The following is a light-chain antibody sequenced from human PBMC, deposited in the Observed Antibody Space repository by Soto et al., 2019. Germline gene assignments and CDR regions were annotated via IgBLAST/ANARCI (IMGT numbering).Light chain of an antibody. V-gene: IGKV3-20*01. J-gene: IGKJ5*01. CDR3: QQYDISLYT. CDR1: QSVSSSY. CDR2: GAS. Sequence: ESVLTQSPGTLSLSPGERATLSCRASQSVSSSYLAWYQQKPGQAPRLLIYGASSRATGIPDRFSGSGSGTDFTLTISRLEPEDFAVYYCQQYDISLYTFGQGTRLESK.